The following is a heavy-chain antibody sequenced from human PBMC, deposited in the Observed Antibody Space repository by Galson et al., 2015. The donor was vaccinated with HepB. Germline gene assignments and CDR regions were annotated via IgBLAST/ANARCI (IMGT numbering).Heavy chain of an antibody. J-gene: IGHJ4*02. V-gene: IGHV2-5*02. CDR3: AHTIGSGWYRYYFDY. Sequence: PALETSTQTLTLTCTFSGFSLSTSGVGVGWISQPPGKALEWLALMYWDDDKRYSPYLKSRLTITKDTSKNQVVLTMTNMDPVDTATYYCAHTIGSGWYRYYFDYWGQGTLVTVSS. D-gene: IGHD6-19*01. CDR2: MYWDDDK. CDR1: GFSLSTSGVG.